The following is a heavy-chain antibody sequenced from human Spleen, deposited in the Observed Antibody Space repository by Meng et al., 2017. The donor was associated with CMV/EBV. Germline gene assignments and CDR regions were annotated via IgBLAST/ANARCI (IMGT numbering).Heavy chain of an antibody. J-gene: IGHJ5*02. Sequence: VQLQGSGPGLVKPSETLSLTCTVSGGSISSYYWSWIRQPAGKGLEWIGRIYTSGSTNYNPSLKSRVTMSVDTSRNQFSLWLTSVTAADTAVYYCVRSSAWVRTGFDPWGQGTLVTVSS. CDR3: VRSSAWVRTGFDP. D-gene: IGHD6-19*01. CDR1: GGSISSYY. CDR2: IYTSGST. V-gene: IGHV4-4*07.